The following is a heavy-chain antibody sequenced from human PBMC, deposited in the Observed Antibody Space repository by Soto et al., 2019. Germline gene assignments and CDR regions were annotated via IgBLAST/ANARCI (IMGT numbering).Heavy chain of an antibody. D-gene: IGHD4-17*01. CDR1: GYTFTSYY. J-gene: IGHJ5*02. V-gene: IGHV1-46*01. Sequence: ASVKVSCKASGYTFTSYYMHWVRQAPGQGLEWMGIINASNGSTKYSQKFQGRVTITRDTSASTAYMELSSLRSEDTAVYYCARGATDTVTTINWFDPWGQGTLVTVSS. CDR3: ARGATDTVTTINWFDP. CDR2: INASNGST.